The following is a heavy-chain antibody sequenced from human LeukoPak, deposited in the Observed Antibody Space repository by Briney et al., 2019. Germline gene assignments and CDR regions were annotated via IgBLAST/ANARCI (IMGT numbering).Heavy chain of an antibody. D-gene: IGHD3-22*01. CDR1: GYSISSGYY. Sequence: PSETLSLTCTVSGYSISSGYYWGWIRQPPGKGLEWIGSIYHSGSTYYNPSLKSRVTISVDTSKNQFSLKLSSVTAADTAVYYCARVLRQYYDSSGSYTPTGLDWFDPWGQGTLVTVSS. CDR3: ARVLRQYYDSSGSYTPTGLDWFDP. CDR2: IYHSGST. J-gene: IGHJ5*02. V-gene: IGHV4-38-2*02.